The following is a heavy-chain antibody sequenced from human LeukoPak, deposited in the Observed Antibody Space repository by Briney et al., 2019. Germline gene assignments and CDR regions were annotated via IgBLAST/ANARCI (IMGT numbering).Heavy chain of an antibody. CDR1: GFTFSSYG. D-gene: IGHD3-10*01. CDR2: ISGSGGST. J-gene: IGHJ3*02. V-gene: IGHV3-23*01. Sequence: GGSLRLSCAASGFTFSSYGMSWVRQAPGKGLEWVSAISGSGGSTYYADSVKGRFTISRDSSKNTLYLQMNSLRAEDTAVYYCAKNDYYGSGPHDAFDIWGQGTMVTVSS. CDR3: AKNDYYGSGPHDAFDI.